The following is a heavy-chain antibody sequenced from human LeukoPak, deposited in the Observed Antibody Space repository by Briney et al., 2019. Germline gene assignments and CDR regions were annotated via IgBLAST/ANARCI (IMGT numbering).Heavy chain of an antibody. CDR3: VREDTPATANY. V-gene: IGHV3-23*01. D-gene: IGHD2-21*02. Sequence: GGSLRLSCAASGFNFANHAMSWVRQTPGKGREWVSAISGGGDITYYADSVTGRFTISRDNSKDTLFLQMHSLRPGDTAVYYCVREDTPATANYWGQGTLVTISS. CDR1: GFNFANHA. CDR2: ISGGGDIT. J-gene: IGHJ4*02.